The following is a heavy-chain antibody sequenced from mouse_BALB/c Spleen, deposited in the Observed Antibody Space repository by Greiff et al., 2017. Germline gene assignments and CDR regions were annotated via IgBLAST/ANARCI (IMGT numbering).Heavy chain of an antibody. CDR2: ISSGGGST. V-gene: IGHV5-12-1*01. J-gene: IGHJ4*01. D-gene: IGHD2-10*01. Sequence: VESGGGLVKPGGSLKLSCAASGFAFSSYDMSWVRQTPEKRLEWVAYISSGGGSTYYPDTVKGRFTISRDNAKNTLYLRMSSLKSEDTAMYYCARRSYYGNPYAMDYWGQGTSVTVSS. CDR3: ARRSYYGNPYAMDY. CDR1: GFAFSSYD.